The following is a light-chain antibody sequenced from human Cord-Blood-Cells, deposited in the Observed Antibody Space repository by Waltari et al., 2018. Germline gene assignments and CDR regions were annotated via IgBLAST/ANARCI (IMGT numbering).Light chain of an antibody. Sequence: DIQLTQSPSFLSASVGDRVTITCRASQGISSYLAWYQQKPGKAPKLLIYAASTLQSGGPSRFSGSGSGTEFTLTISILQPEDFATYYGQQLNSYPSFGQGTKLEIK. CDR3: QQLNSYPS. V-gene: IGKV1-9*01. J-gene: IGKJ2*03. CDR1: QGISSY. CDR2: AAS.